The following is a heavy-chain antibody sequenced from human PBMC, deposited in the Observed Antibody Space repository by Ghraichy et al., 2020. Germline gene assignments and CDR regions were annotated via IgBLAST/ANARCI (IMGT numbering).Heavy chain of an antibody. Sequence: ASVKVSCKTSGYIFISYYMHWVRQAPGQGLEWMGIINPNGGTTTYAQRFQGRVTMTRDASTSTVYMELSSLRSEDTAIYYCARGQNLVSSSWLQHWGQGTLVTVSS. CDR1: GYIFISYY. CDR2: INPNGGTT. CDR3: ARGQNLVSSSWLQH. D-gene: IGHD6-13*01. J-gene: IGHJ1*01. V-gene: IGHV1-46*01.